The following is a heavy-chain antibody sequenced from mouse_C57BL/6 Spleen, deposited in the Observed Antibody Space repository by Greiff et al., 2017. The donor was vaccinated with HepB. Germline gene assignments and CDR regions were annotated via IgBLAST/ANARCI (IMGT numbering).Heavy chain of an antibody. Sequence: QVQLQQSGAELVKPGASVKLSCKASGYTFTSYWMHWVKQRPGQGLEWIGMIHPNSGSTNYNEKFKSKATLTVDKSSSTAYMQLSSLTSEDSAVYYCAVDYGSSYPFAYWGQGTLVTVSA. J-gene: IGHJ3*01. CDR3: AVDYGSSYPFAY. CDR1: GYTFTSYW. V-gene: IGHV1-64*01. D-gene: IGHD1-1*01. CDR2: IHPNSGST.